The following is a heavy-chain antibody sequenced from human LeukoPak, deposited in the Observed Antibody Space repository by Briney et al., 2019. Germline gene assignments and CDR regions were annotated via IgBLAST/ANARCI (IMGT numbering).Heavy chain of an antibody. D-gene: IGHD1-26*01. CDR1: GGSFSGYY. Sequence: SETLSLTCAVYGGSFSGYYWSWIRQPPGKGLEWIGEINHSGSTNYNPSLKSRVTISVDTSKNQFSLKLSSVTAADTAVYYCARAPLYSGSYEDAFDIWGQGTMVTVSS. J-gene: IGHJ3*02. CDR2: INHSGST. V-gene: IGHV4-34*01. CDR3: ARAPLYSGSYEDAFDI.